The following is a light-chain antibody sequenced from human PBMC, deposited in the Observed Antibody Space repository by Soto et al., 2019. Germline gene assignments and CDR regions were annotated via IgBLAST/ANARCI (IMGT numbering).Light chain of an antibody. CDR3: HQRSNWPPRTT. J-gene: IGKJ4*01. CDR1: QSVSSY. CDR2: DAS. Sequence: EIVLTQSQATLSLSPGERATLSCRASQSVSSYLAWYQQRPGQAPRLLIYDASNRATGIPARFSGSGSGTDFTLTISSLEPEDFAVYYCHQRSNWPPRTTFGGGTKVEIK. V-gene: IGKV3-11*01.